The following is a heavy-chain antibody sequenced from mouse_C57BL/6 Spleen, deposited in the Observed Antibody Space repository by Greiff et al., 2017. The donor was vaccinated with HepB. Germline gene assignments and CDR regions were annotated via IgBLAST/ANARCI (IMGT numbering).Heavy chain of an antibody. CDR2: ISYDGSN. CDR1: GYSITSGYY. D-gene: IGHD2-1*01. CDR3: AREEEVYGNFAWFAY. J-gene: IGHJ3*01. V-gene: IGHV3-6*01. Sequence: EVHLVESGPGLVKPSQSLSLTCSVTGYSITSGYYWNWIRQFPGNKLEWMGYISYDGSNNYNPSLKNRISITRDTSKNQFFLKLNSVTTEDTATYYCAREEEVYGNFAWFAYWGQGTLVTVSA.